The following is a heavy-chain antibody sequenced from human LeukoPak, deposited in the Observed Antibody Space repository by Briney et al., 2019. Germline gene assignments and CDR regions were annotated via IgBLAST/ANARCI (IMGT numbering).Heavy chain of an antibody. D-gene: IGHD5-18*01. CDR1: GFTFSNYA. J-gene: IGHJ3*02. Sequence: GGSLRLSCAASGFTFSNYAVSWVRQAPGKGLEWVSAISGSGGSTYYADSVKGRFTISRDNSKNTLYLQMNSLRAEDTAVYYCAKDVRNSYGQDAFDIWGQGTMVTVSA. CDR3: AKDVRNSYGQDAFDI. CDR2: ISGSGGST. V-gene: IGHV3-23*01.